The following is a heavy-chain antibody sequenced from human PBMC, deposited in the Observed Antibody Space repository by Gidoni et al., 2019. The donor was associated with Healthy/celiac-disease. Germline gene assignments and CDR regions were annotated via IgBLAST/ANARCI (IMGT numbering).Heavy chain of an antibody. CDR2: ISSSSSTI. V-gene: IGHV3-48*02. CDR3: ARDSYKNIAVAGTALRWFDP. Sequence: EVQLVESGGGLVQPGGSLRLSCAASGFTFSSYSMNWVRQAPGKGLEWVSYISSSSSTIYYADSVKGRFTISRDNAKNSLYLQMNSLRDEDTAVYYCARDSYKNIAVAGTALRWFDPWGQGTLVTVSS. CDR1: GFTFSSYS. D-gene: IGHD6-19*01. J-gene: IGHJ5*02.